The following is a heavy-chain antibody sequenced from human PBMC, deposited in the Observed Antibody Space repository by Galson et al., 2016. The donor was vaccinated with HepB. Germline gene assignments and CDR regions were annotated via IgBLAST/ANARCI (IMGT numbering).Heavy chain of an antibody. V-gene: IGHV4-39*01. CDR2: VYYRGST. J-gene: IGHJ6*02. Sequence: PGQGLEWIGSVYYRGSTYYNPSLKSRVTISVDTSKNQFSLKLSSVTATDTAVYYCARLRVLRFLEWLLNGMDVWGQGTTVTVSS. CDR3: ARLRVLRFLEWLLNGMDV. D-gene: IGHD3-3*01.